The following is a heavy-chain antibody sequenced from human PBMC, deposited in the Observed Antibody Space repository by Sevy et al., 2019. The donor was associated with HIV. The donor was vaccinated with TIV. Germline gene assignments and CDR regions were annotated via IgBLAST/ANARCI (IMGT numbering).Heavy chain of an antibody. Sequence: ASVKVSCKVSGYTLTELSMHWVRQAPGKGLEWMGGFDPEDGETIYAQKFQGRVTMTEDTSTDTAYMELSSLRSGDTAGYYCATGVGVTSSGWHPGGGYWGQGTLVTVSS. CDR3: ATGVGVTSSGWHPGGGY. J-gene: IGHJ4*02. D-gene: IGHD6-19*01. CDR2: FDPEDGET. V-gene: IGHV1-24*01. CDR1: GYTLTELS.